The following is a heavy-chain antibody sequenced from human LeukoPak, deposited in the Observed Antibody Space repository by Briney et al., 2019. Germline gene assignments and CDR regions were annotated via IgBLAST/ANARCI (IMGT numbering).Heavy chain of an antibody. J-gene: IGHJ4*02. CDR3: ARVGHCSSTSCQYFDY. CDR2: INPNSGGT. Sequence: GASVKVSCKAFGYTFTGYYMHWVRQAPGQGLEWMGWINPNSGGTNYAQKFQGRVTMTRDTSISTAYMELSRLRSDDTAVYYCARVGHCSSTSCQYFDYWGQGTLVTVSS. D-gene: IGHD2-2*01. V-gene: IGHV1-2*02. CDR1: GYTFTGYY.